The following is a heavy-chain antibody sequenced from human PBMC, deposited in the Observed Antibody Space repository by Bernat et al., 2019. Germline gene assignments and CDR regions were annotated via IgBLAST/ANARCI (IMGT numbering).Heavy chain of an antibody. Sequence: QLQLQESGPGLVKPSETLSLICTVSGGSISSSSYYWGWIRQPPGKGLEWIGSIYYSGSTYYNPSLKSRVTISVDTSKNQFSLKLSSVTAADTAVYYCASLGYCSSTSCYAGNMHDAFDIWGQWTMVTVSS. CDR1: GGSISSSSYY. J-gene: IGHJ3*02. CDR2: IYYSGST. CDR3: ASLGYCSSTSCYAGNMHDAFDI. D-gene: IGHD2-2*01. V-gene: IGHV4-39*01.